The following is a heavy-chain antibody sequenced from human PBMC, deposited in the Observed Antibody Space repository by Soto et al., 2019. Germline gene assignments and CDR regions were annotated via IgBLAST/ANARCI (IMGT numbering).Heavy chain of an antibody. J-gene: IGHJ5*02. CDR1: GYSFTSYW. CDR2: IYPGDSDT. CDR3: ARAPVQLERDLGNWFDP. V-gene: IGHV5-51*03. Sequence: EVQLVQSGAEVKKPGESLKISCKGSGYSFTSYWIGWVRQMPGKGLEWMGIIYPGDSDTRYSPSFQGQVTISADKSISTAYLQWSSLKASDTAMYYCARAPVQLERDLGNWFDPWGQGTLVTVSS. D-gene: IGHD1-1*01.